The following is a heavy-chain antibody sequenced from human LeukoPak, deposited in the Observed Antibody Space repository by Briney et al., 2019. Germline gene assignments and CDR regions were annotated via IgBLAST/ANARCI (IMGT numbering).Heavy chain of an antibody. CDR2: IKQDGSEK. Sequence: GGSLRLSCAASGFTFSNYAMSWVRQAPGKGLEWVANIKQDGSEKYYVDSVKGRFTISRDNAKNSLYLQMNSLRAEDTAVYYCARDLGGSYYFDYWGQGTLVTVSS. V-gene: IGHV3-7*01. CDR3: ARDLGGSYYFDY. D-gene: IGHD2-15*01. CDR1: GFTFSNYA. J-gene: IGHJ4*02.